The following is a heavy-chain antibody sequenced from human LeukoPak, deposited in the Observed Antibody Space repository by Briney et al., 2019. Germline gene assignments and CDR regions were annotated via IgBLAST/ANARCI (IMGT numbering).Heavy chain of an antibody. D-gene: IGHD2-15*01. J-gene: IGHJ4*02. CDR1: GYTFTSYG. CDR3: ARCSGGSCYLPFDY. Sequence: GASVKVSCKSSGYTFTSYGISWVRQAPGQGREWMGLISADNGNTKYSQQKLQGRVTMTTGTSTSTAYMELRSLRSDDTAVYYCARCSGGSCYLPFDYWGQGTLVTVSS. V-gene: IGHV1-18*01. CDR2: ISADNGNT.